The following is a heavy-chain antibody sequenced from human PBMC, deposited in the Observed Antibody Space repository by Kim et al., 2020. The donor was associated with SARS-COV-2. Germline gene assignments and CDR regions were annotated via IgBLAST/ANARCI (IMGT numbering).Heavy chain of an antibody. CDR1: GFTFSSYA. Sequence: GGSLRLSCAASGFTFSSYAMSWVRQAPGKGLEWVSAISGSGGSTYYADSVKGRFTISRDNSKNTLYLQMNSLGDEDTAVYYCAKSSGYYPGAFDIWGQGTMVTVSS. V-gene: IGHV3-23*01. CDR2: ISGSGGST. D-gene: IGHD3-22*01. CDR3: AKSSGYYPGAFDI. J-gene: IGHJ3*02.